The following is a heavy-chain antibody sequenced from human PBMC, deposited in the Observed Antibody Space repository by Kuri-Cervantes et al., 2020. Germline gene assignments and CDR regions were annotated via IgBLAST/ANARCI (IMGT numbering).Heavy chain of an antibody. CDR1: GYTFITYY. Sequence: ASVKVSCKASGYTFITYYIHWVRQAPGQGLEWMGIINPSGGSTSYAQKFQDRVTMTRDTSTTTVYMELSSLRSEDTAVYYCARGKGYNWNDAALGIWGQGTMVTVSS. J-gene: IGHJ3*02. CDR3: ARGKGYNWNDAALGI. D-gene: IGHD1-1*01. V-gene: IGHV1-46*01. CDR2: INPSGGST.